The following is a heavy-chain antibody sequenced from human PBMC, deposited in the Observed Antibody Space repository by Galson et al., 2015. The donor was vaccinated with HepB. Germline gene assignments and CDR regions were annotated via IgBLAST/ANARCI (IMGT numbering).Heavy chain of an antibody. CDR3: AREGGDLEREPLWFGELSPYYYCYMDV. V-gene: IGHV3-7*03. CDR2: IKQDGSEK. Sequence: SLRLSCAASGFTFSSYWMSWVRQAPGKGLEWVANIKQDGSEKYYVDSVKGRFTISRDNAKNSLYLQMNSLRAEDTAVYYCAREGGDLEREPLWFGELSPYYYCYMDVWGKGTTATVSS. J-gene: IGHJ6*03. CDR1: GFTFSSYW. D-gene: IGHD3-10*01.